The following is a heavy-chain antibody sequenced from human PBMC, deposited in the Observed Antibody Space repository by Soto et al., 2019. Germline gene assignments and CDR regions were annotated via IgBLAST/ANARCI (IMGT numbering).Heavy chain of an antibody. V-gene: IGHV3-33*01. J-gene: IGHJ6*02. CDR1: GFSFSTYG. CDR3: ARVREQLGSYYYGMDV. Sequence: GGSLRLSCAACGFSFSTYGMHWVRQAPGKGLEWVGVIWYDGSDKYYADSVKGRFTISRDNSKNRLYLQMNSLRAGDTAVYYCARVREQLGSYYYGMDVWGQGTTVTVSS. CDR2: IWYDGSDK. D-gene: IGHD1-1*01.